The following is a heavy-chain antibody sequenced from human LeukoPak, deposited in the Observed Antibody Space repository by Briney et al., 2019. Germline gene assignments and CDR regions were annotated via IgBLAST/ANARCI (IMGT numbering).Heavy chain of an antibody. J-gene: IGHJ4*02. CDR3: ARGIVLMVYASFDY. D-gene: IGHD2-8*01. Sequence: PSETLSLTCAVNGGSFRGYYWTWIRQPPGKGMEWVGEINHSGGTNYNTSLKSRVTISVDTSKNQFSLKLSSVTAADTAVYYCARGIVLMVYASFDYWGQGTLVTVSS. CDR2: INHSGGT. CDR1: GGSFRGYY. V-gene: IGHV4-34*01.